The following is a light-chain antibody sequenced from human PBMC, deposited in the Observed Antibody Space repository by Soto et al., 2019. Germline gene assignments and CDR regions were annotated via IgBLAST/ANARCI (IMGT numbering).Light chain of an antibody. CDR2: AAS. CDR3: QQYYSYPPIT. CDR1: QGISSY. V-gene: IGKV1-8*01. J-gene: IGKJ5*01. Sequence: AIRMPQSPSSLSASTGDRVTITCRASQGISSYLAWYQQKPGKAPKLLIYAASTLQSGVPSRFSGSGSGTDFTLTISCLQSEDFATYYCQQYYSYPPITFGQGTRLEIK.